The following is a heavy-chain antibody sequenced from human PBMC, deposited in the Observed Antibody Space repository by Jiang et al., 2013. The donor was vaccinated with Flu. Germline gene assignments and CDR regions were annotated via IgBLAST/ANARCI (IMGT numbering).Heavy chain of an antibody. D-gene: IGHD1-26*01. V-gene: IGHV1-69*06. Sequence: RQAPGQGLEWMGGIIPIFGTANYAQKFQGRVTITADKSTSTAYMELSSLRSEDTAVYYCARGGDIVGATGHFDYWGQGTLVTVSS. CDR3: ARGGDIVGATGHFDY. CDR2: IIPIFGTA. J-gene: IGHJ4*02.